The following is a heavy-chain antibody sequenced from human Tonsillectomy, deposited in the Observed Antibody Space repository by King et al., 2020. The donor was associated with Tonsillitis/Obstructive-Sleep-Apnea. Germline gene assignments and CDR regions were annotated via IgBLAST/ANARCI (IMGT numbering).Heavy chain of an antibody. Sequence: VQLQQWGAGLLKPSETLSLTCAVYGESFSVYYWSWLRQPPGKGLEWIGEINHSESTNYNPSLKSRVTISVDTSKNQFSLKLSSVTAADTAVYYCARSYLSSPLYNWFDPWGQGTLVTVSS. CDR1: GESFSVYY. D-gene: IGHD6-6*01. V-gene: IGHV4-34*01. J-gene: IGHJ5*02. CDR2: INHSEST. CDR3: ARSYLSSPLYNWFDP.